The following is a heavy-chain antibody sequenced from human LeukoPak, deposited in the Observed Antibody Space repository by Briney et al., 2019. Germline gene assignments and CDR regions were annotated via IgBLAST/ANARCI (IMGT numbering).Heavy chain of an antibody. CDR3: AVSAGEDDY. Sequence: SVKVSCKASGYTFRSHGISWVRQAPGQGLEWMGGIIPIFGTANYAQKFQGRVTITADESTSTAYMELSSLRSEDTAVYYCAVSAGEDDYWGQGTLVTVSS. CDR2: IIPIFGTA. D-gene: IGHD4-17*01. J-gene: IGHJ4*02. CDR1: GYTFRSHG. V-gene: IGHV1-69*13.